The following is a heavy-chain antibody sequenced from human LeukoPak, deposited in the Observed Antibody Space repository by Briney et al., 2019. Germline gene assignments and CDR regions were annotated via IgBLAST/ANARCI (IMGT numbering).Heavy chain of an antibody. CDR2: ISGSGGST. D-gene: IGHD3-3*01. J-gene: IGHJ4*02. Sequence: PGGSLRLSCAASGFTFSSYAMSWVRQAPGKGREWVSAISGSGGSTYYADSVKGRFTISRDNSKNTLYLQMSSLRAEDTAVYYCAKRPADFWSGYSPFDYWGQGTLVTVSS. V-gene: IGHV3-23*01. CDR3: AKRPADFWSGYSPFDY. CDR1: GFTFSSYA.